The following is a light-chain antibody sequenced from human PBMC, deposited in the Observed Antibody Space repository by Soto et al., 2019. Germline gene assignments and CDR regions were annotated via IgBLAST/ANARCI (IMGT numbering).Light chain of an antibody. J-gene: IGLJ1*01. Sequence: QSALTQPASVSGSPGQSITISCTGTSSDVGSYNLVSWYQQHPGKAPKLMIYEGSKRPSGVSNRFSGSKSGNTASLTISGLQAEDEADYYCCSYAGSSNVFGTATKSPS. CDR2: EGS. CDR3: CSYAGSSNV. CDR1: SSDVGSYNL. V-gene: IGLV2-23*03.